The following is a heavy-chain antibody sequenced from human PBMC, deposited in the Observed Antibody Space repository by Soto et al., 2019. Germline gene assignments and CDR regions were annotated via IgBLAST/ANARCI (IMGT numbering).Heavy chain of an antibody. V-gene: IGHV1-69*13. CDR1: GGTFSSYA. CDR2: IIPIFGTA. J-gene: IGHJ5*02. D-gene: IGHD6-13*01. Sequence: VTSVKVSCKASGGTFSSYAISWVRQAPGQGLEWMGGIIPIFGTANYAQKFQGRVTITADESTSTAYMELSSLRSEDTAVYYCARVGSSSWYWFDPWGQGTLVTVSS. CDR3: ARVGSSSWYWFDP.